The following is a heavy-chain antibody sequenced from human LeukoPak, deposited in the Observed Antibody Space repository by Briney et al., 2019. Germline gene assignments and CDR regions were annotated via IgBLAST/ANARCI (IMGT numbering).Heavy chain of an antibody. CDR2: IRSKPFGAPT. D-gene: IGHD3-3*01. CDR1: GFTFGEFA. CDR3: SRVHYDVWSGYYDS. Sequence: GGSLRLSCAASGFTFGEFAMSWVRQAPGKGLEWLGFIRSKPFGAPTTYGASVKGRLIISRDDYKAITFLQMNSLKTEDTAVYYCSRVHYDVWSGYYDSWGQGTLVTVSS. V-gene: IGHV3-49*04. J-gene: IGHJ5*01.